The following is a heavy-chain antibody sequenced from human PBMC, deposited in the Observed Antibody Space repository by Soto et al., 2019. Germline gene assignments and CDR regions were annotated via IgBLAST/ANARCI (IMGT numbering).Heavy chain of an antibody. CDR1: GGTFSSYA. J-gene: IGHJ4*02. CDR2: IIPIFGTA. D-gene: IGHD3-10*01. Sequence: SVKVSCKXSGGTFSSYAISWVRQAPGQGLEWMGGIIPIFGTANYAQKFQGRVTITADESTSTAYMELSSLRSEDTAVYYCARDTYYYGSGSYFIFDYWGQGTLVTVSS. CDR3: ARDTYYYGSGSYFIFDY. V-gene: IGHV1-69*13.